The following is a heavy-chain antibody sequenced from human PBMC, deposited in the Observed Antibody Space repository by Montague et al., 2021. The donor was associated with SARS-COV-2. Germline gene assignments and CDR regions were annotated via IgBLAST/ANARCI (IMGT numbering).Heavy chain of an antibody. J-gene: IGHJ4*02. CDR1: GGSITGFS. CDR3: ARTPTRPLSLDS. Sequence: SETLSLTCAVSGGSITGFSWCWVRQPAGKGLEWIGRVTTSGTTNXSPSLRSRITMSVDTSKNQFYLNLNSVTAADTAIYYCARTPTRPLSLDSWGQGTLVTVSS. V-gene: IGHV4-4*07. CDR2: VTTSGTT. D-gene: IGHD6-6*01.